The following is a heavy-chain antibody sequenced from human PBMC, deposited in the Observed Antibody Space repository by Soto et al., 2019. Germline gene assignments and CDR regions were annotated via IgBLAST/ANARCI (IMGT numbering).Heavy chain of an antibody. CDR2: INSDGSIT. CDR3: ARAMAGVTGVDY. D-gene: IGHD3-10*01. CDR1: GFTFNSYW. V-gene: IGHV3-74*01. J-gene: IGHJ4*02. Sequence: EVQLVESGGGLVQPGGSLRLSCAASGFTFNSYWMHWVRQAPGKGLVWVSRINSDGSITTYADSVKGRFTISRDNAKNTWYLQMHSLRAEDTAVYYCARAMAGVTGVDYCGQGTLLTVSS.